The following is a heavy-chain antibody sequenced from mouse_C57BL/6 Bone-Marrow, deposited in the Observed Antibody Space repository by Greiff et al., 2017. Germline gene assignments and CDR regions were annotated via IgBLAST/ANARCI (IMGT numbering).Heavy chain of an antibody. CDR2: INPKYGTT. D-gene: IGHD4-1*01. Sequence: EVQLQQSGPELVKPGASVKISCKASGYSFTDYNMNWVKQSTGQSLEWIGVINPKYGTTSYNQKFKGKATLTVDQSSSTAYMQLNSLTSDDAAFYSRSRNGTGYYFDDWGQGTTLTVSS. V-gene: IGHV1-39*01. CDR1: GYSFTDYN. CDR3: SRNGTGYYFDD. J-gene: IGHJ2*01.